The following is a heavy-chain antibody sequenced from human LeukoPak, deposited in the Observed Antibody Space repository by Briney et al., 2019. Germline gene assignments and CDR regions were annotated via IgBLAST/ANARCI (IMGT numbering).Heavy chain of an antibody. CDR2: ISSGSSYI. Sequence: MTGGSLRLSCAASGFTFSNHAMNWVRQAPGKGLEWVSSISSGSSYICYADSVKGRFTISRDNAKNSLYLQMNSLRAEDTAVYYCASVAVAGYFDSWGQGTLVTVSS. V-gene: IGHV3-21*01. CDR3: ASVAVAGYFDS. D-gene: IGHD6-19*01. CDR1: GFTFSNHA. J-gene: IGHJ4*02.